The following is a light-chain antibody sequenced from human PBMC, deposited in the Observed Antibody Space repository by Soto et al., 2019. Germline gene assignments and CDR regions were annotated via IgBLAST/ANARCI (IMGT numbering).Light chain of an antibody. CDR1: QSISTN. V-gene: IGKV1-39*01. CDR3: QQSYSTPRT. Sequence: DIQMTQSPSSLSASLGDRVTITCRASQSISTNLNWYQQKPGRVPKLLIYAASSLQSGVPSRFSGSGSGTDFSLTISSLQPEDFSTYYCQQSYSTPRTFGQGTKVDI. J-gene: IGKJ1*01. CDR2: AAS.